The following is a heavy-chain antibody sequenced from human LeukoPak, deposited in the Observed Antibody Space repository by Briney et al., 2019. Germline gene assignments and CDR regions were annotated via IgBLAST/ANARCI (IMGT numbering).Heavy chain of an antibody. CDR2: IYSGGST. CDR3: ARGARSCLLGVCYFDY. Sequence: PGGSLRLSCAASGFTVSSNYMSWVRQAPGKGLEWVSVIYSGGSTYYADSVKGRFTISRDNSKNTLYLQMNSLRAEDTAVYYCARGARSCLLGVCYFDYWGQGTLVTVSS. CDR1: GFTVSSNY. V-gene: IGHV3-66*02. J-gene: IGHJ4*02. D-gene: IGHD6-13*01.